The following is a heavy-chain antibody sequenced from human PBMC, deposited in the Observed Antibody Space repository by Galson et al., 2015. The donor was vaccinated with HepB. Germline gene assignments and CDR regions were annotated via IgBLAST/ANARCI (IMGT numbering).Heavy chain of an antibody. V-gene: IGHV3-7*01. CDR3: ARGYAPDS. CDR1: GFTFSSYW. D-gene: IGHD1-1*01. CDR2: IKQDGSEK. J-gene: IGHJ4*02. Sequence: SLRLSCAASGFTFSSYWMTWVRQTPGKGLECVANIKQDGSEKSYVDSVKGRFTISRDNAKNSLYLQMNSLRVEDTALYYCARGYAPDSWGQGTLVTGSS.